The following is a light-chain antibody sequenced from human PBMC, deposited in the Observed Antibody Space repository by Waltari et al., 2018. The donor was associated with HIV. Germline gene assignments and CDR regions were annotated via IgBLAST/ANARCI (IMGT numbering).Light chain of an antibody. J-gene: IGLJ3*02. Sequence: YVLTQPPSLSVAPGETARIPCGGINLDSESVHWYQQKSGQAPVLVMCDDSDRPSGVSERLSGSNSGGSATLTSREVAPGDEADYYCQVWDSSSDRPAFGGGTKLAVL. CDR3: QVWDSSSDRPA. V-gene: IGLV3-21*04. CDR1: NLDSES. CDR2: DDS.